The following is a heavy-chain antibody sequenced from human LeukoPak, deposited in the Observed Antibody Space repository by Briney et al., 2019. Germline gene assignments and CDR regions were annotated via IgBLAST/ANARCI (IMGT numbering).Heavy chain of an antibody. Sequence: SETLSLTCTVSGDSISSYYWSWIRQPPGKGLEWIGYIYTSGGTNYIPSLKGRVTISIDTSKNQFSLKLSSVTAADAAVYYCARLTRLSTSPDRYYLDYWGQGTLVTVSS. CDR1: GDSISSYY. V-gene: IGHV4-4*09. J-gene: IGHJ4*02. CDR3: ARLTRLSTSPDRYYLDY. D-gene: IGHD6-6*01. CDR2: IYTSGGT.